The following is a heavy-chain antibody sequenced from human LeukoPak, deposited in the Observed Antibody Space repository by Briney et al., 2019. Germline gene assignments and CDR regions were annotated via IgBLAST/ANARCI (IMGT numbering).Heavy chain of an antibody. D-gene: IGHD4-17*01. CDR3: AREAVTRNYFDY. V-gene: IGHV3-23*01. Sequence: ESGGSLRLSCAASGFTFSSYAMTWVRQAPGKGLEWVSSINSGDESTFYADSVKGRFTISRDNSKNTLYLQMNSLRAEDTAVYYCAREAVTRNYFDYWGQGTLVTVSS. J-gene: IGHJ4*02. CDR2: INSGDEST. CDR1: GFTFSSYA.